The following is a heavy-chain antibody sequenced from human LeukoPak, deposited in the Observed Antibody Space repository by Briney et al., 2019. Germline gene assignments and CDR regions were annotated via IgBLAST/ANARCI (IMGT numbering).Heavy chain of an antibody. J-gene: IGHJ4*02. CDR1: GGSISNYF. CDR3: ARSALDTSGSYYSPQPFEY. Sequence: SATLSLTSTASGGSISNYFWSWIRQPPGNGLEWIGYVYYSGTTNYNPSLKTRATTIVATPTTQFSLKLTPLTAAYTPVQYRARSALDTSGSYYSPQPFEYWGQGTLVIVSS. V-gene: IGHV4-59*01. CDR2: VYYSGTT. D-gene: IGHD3-10*01.